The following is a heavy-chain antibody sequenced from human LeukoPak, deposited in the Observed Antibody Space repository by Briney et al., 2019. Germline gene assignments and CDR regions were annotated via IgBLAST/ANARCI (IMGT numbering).Heavy chain of an antibody. D-gene: IGHD2-15*01. CDR1: GYTFIGYY. CDR2: INPNSGGT. J-gene: IGHJ3*02. Sequence: GASVKVSCKASGYTFIGYYMHWVRQAPGQGLEWMGWINPNSGGTNYAQKFQGRVTMTRDTSISTAYMELSRLRSDDTAVYYCARERTCSGGSCYSDAFDIWGQGTMVTVSS. CDR3: ARERTCSGGSCYSDAFDI. V-gene: IGHV1-2*02.